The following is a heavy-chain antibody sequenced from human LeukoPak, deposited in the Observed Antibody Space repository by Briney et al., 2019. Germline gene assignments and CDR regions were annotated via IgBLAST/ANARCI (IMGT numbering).Heavy chain of an antibody. V-gene: IGHV3-21*01. Sequence: PGGSLRLSCAASGFTFSSYSMNWVRQAPGKGLEWVSSISSSSSYIYYADSVKGRFTISRDNAKNSLYLQMNSLRAEDTAVYYCARAPRGSSTSCWNCYYYMDVWGKGTTVTVSS. J-gene: IGHJ6*03. D-gene: IGHD2-2*01. CDR3: ARAPRGSSTSCWNCYYYMDV. CDR2: ISSSSSYI. CDR1: GFTFSSYS.